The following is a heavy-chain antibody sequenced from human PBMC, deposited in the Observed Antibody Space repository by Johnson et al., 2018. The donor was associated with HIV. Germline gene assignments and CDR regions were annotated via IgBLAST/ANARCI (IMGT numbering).Heavy chain of an antibody. CDR1: GFTFSSYT. V-gene: IGHV3-48*04. Sequence: VQLVESGGGVVQPGRSLRLSCAASGFTFSSYTIHWVRQAPGKGLEWVSYISSSGSTIYYADSVKGRSTISRDNAKNSLYLQMNSLRAEDTAVYYCARERNYGTHAAFDIWGQGTMVTVSS. CDR3: ARERNYGTHAAFDI. D-gene: IGHD1-7*01. J-gene: IGHJ3*02. CDR2: ISSSGSTI.